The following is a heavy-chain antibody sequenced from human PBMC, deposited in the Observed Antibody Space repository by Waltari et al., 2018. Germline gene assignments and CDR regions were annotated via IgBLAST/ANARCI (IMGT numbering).Heavy chain of an antibody. V-gene: IGHV3-23*01. J-gene: IGHJ6*02. CDR2: ISGSGGST. CDR1: GFTFSSYA. Sequence: EVQLLESGGGLVQPGGSLRLSCAASGFTFSSYARSWGRQAPGKGLEWVSAISGSGGSTYYADSVKGRFTISRDNSKNTLYLQMNSLRAEDTAVYYCAKGYGSGSYHYYYGMDVWGQGTTVTVSS. D-gene: IGHD3-10*01. CDR3: AKGYGSGSYHYYYGMDV.